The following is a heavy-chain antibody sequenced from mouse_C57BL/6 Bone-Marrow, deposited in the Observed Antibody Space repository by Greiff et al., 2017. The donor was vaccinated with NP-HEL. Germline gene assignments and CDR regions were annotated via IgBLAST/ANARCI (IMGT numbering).Heavy chain of an antibody. CDR3: TTRGFQYYFDY. CDR1: GFNIKDDY. J-gene: IGHJ2*01. Sequence: VQLQQSGAELVRPGASVKLSCTASGFNIKDDYMHWVKQRPEQGLEWIGWIDPENGDTEYASRFQGKATITADTSSNTAYLQLSSLTSEDTAVDYCTTRGFQYYFDYGGQGTTLTVSS. V-gene: IGHV14-4*01. CDR2: IDPENGDT.